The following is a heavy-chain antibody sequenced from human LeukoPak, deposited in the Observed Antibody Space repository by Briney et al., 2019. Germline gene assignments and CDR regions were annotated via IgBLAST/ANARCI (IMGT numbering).Heavy chain of an antibody. CDR3: ATFGGWLTTETDY. CDR2: ISGSGGST. CDR1: GFTFSSYA. Sequence: GGSLRLSCAASGFTFSSYAMGWVRQAPGKGLEWVSAISGSGGSTYYADSVKGRFTISRDNSKNTLYLQMNSLRAEDTAVYYCATFGGWLTTETDYWGQGTLVTVSS. J-gene: IGHJ4*02. V-gene: IGHV3-23*01. D-gene: IGHD3-10*01.